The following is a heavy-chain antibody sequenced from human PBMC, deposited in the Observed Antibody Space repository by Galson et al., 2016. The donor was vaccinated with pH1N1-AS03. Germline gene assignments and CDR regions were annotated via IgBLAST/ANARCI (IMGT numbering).Heavy chain of an antibody. V-gene: IGHV1-18*01. Sequence: SVKVSCKASGYTFTNFGAIWVRQAPGQGLEWEGWISAYSGNTNYAQSLRGRVSMTTDPSTNTVYMELTRLTSDDTAIYYCARDLRSDFGNNFVAGGQFGRYWGQGTLVTVSS. CDR1: GYTFTNFG. CDR3: ARDLRSDFGNNFVAGGQFGRY. D-gene: IGHD4/OR15-4a*01. J-gene: IGHJ4*02. CDR2: ISAYSGNT.